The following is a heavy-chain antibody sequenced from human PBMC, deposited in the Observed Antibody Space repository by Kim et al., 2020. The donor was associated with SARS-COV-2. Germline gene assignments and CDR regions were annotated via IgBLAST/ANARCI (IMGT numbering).Heavy chain of an antibody. V-gene: IGHV3-74*01. CDR1: GFTFSNYW. CDR3: VRAPNYGLDV. Sequence: GGSLRLSCAASGFTFSNYWMHWVRQAPGKGLVWVSRISSDGCSTNYADSVKVRFTISIDNAKNTLFLQMNSLTAEETAVYYCVRAPNYGLDVWGQGTSVT. CDR2: ISSDGCST. J-gene: IGHJ6*02.